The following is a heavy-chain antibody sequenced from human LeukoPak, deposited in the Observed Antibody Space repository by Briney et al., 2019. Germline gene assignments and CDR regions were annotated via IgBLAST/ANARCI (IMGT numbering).Heavy chain of an antibody. V-gene: IGHV3-23*01. CDR2: ISGSGDNT. CDR1: AFTFNTYA. D-gene: IGHD2-2*01. J-gene: IGHJ4*02. CDR3: AKAGDCSSTSCLHALFDS. Sequence: GGSLRLSCAASAFTFNTYAMNWVRQAPGKGLEWVSAISGSGDNTYYANSVKGRFTISRDNSKNTLYLQTNSLRVEDTAVYYCAKAGDCSSTSCLHALFDSWSQGTLVTVSS.